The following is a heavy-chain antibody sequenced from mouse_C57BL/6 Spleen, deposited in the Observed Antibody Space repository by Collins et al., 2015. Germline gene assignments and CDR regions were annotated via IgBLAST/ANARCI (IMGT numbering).Heavy chain of an antibody. CDR1: GFDFSRYW. D-gene: IGHD2-3*01. CDR2: INPGSSTI. Sequence: EVKLLESGGGLVQPGGSLNLSCAASGFDFSRYWMSWARQAPGKGQEWIGEINPGSSTINYTPSLKDKFIISRDNAKNTLYLQMSKVRSEDTALYYCARLREDGYFYAMDYWGQGTSVTVSS. J-gene: IGHJ4*01. V-gene: IGHV4-2*02. CDR3: ARLREDGYFYAMDY.